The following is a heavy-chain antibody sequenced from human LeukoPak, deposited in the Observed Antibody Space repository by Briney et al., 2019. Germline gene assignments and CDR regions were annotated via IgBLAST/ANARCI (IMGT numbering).Heavy chain of an antibody. CDR2: MNPNSGNT. Sequence: ASVKVSCKASEYTFSSYDINWVRQATGQGLEWMGWMNPNSGNTGYAQKFQGRVTMTKNTSISTAYMELSSLRSEDTAVYFCARGPYDSSGYRFDCWGQGTLVTVSS. J-gene: IGHJ4*02. V-gene: IGHV1-8*01. CDR1: EYTFSSYD. CDR3: ARGPYDSSGYRFDC. D-gene: IGHD3-22*01.